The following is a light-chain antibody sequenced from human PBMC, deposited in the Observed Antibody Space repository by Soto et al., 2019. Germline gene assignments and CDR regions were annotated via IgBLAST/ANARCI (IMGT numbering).Light chain of an antibody. CDR3: QQSYDSPWT. CDR2: AAY. V-gene: IGKV1-39*01. Sequence: DIQMTQSPFSLSASIGDRVTITCRASQTILSFLNWSQQRPGKAPSLLIYAAYNLESGVPSRFSGSGSGTEFTLTISSLQPEDFATYYCQQSYDSPWTFGQGTKLEIK. J-gene: IGKJ1*01. CDR1: QTILSF.